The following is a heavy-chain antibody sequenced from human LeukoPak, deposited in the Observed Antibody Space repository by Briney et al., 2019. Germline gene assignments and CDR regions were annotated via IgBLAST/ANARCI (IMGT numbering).Heavy chain of an antibody. CDR3: VVGGSPGY. J-gene: IGHJ4*02. V-gene: IGHV3-74*01. Sequence: GGSLRLSCAASGLSFSAYKMHWVRQAPRKGLVWVSRISTDGYTTDYADFVQGRFTASRDNTKNTWSLEMNSLRAEDTAVYYCVVGGSPGYWGQGTLVTVSS. D-gene: IGHD2-15*01. CDR1: GLSFSAYK. CDR2: ISTDGYTT.